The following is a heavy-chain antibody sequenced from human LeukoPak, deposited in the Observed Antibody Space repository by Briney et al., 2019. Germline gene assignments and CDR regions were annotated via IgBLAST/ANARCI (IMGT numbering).Heavy chain of an antibody. D-gene: IGHD4-17*01. CDR3: ARDYGDYGAPFDY. J-gene: IGHJ4*02. CDR1: GYSISSGYY. Sequence: SETLSLTCAVSGYSISSGYYWGWIRPPPGKGLEWIGSIYHSGSTYYNPSLKSRVTISVDTSKNQFSPKLSSVTAADTAVYYCARDYGDYGAPFDYWGQGTLVTVSS. CDR2: IYHSGST. V-gene: IGHV4-38-2*02.